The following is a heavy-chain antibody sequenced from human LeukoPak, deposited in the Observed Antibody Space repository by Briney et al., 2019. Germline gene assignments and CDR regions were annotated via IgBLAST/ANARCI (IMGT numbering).Heavy chain of an antibody. CDR1: GFTLSKYA. Sequence: GGSLRLSCVASGFTLSKYAMSWVRQAPGKGLEWVSVIYSGGSTYYADSVKGRFTISRDNSKNTLYLRMNSLRAEDTTVYYCARGHYWGQGTLVTVSS. J-gene: IGHJ4*02. CDR2: IYSGGST. V-gene: IGHV3-53*01. CDR3: ARGHY.